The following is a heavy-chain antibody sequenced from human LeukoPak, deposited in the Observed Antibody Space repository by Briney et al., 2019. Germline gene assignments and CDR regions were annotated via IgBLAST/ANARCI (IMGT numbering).Heavy chain of an antibody. Sequence: GESLKISCKGLGYSFSSYWIGWVRQVPGKGLEWMGIIYPDDSYTTYSPSFQGQVTISADKSIDTAYLHWSSLKASDTAMYYCARGDSIGYYSGFQHWGQGSLVIVSS. V-gene: IGHV5-51*01. CDR1: GYSFSSYW. D-gene: IGHD3-22*01. CDR2: IYPDDSYT. CDR3: ARGDSIGYYSGFQH. J-gene: IGHJ1*01.